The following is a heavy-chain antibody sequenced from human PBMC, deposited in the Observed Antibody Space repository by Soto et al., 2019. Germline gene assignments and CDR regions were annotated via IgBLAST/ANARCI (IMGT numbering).Heavy chain of an antibody. Sequence: GASVKGSCKASGYTFTSYGISWVRQAPGQGLEWMGWISAYNGNTDYAQKLQGRVTMTTDTSTSTAYMELRSLRSDDTAVYYCARVGSGYSSQSHNWFDPWGQGTLVTVSS. V-gene: IGHV1-18*01. CDR3: ARVGSGYSSQSHNWFDP. CDR1: GYTFTSYG. D-gene: IGHD5-18*01. CDR2: ISAYNGNT. J-gene: IGHJ5*02.